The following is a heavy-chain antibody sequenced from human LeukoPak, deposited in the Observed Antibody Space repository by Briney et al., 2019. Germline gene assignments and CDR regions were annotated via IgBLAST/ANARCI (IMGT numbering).Heavy chain of an antibody. Sequence: GGSLRLSCAASGFTVSSNYMSWVRQAPGKGLEWVSVIYSGGSTYYADSVKGRFTISRDNSKRTLYLQINSLRAEDTAVYYCANLYSSGWYRGGPTPFDYWGQGTLVTVSS. CDR1: GFTVSSNY. CDR2: IYSGGST. V-gene: IGHV3-66*01. D-gene: IGHD6-19*01. J-gene: IGHJ4*02. CDR3: ANLYSSGWYRGGPTPFDY.